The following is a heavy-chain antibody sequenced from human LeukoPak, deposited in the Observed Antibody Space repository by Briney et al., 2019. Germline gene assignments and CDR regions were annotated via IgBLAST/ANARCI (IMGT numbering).Heavy chain of an antibody. CDR2: IYYSGST. Sequence: ETLSLTCTVSGGSVSSGSYYWSWIRQPPGKGLEWIGYIYYSGSTNYNPSLKSRVTISVDTSRNQFSLKVSSVTAADTAVYYCASGVAVTPDYWGQGTLVTVSS. V-gene: IGHV4-61*01. CDR3: ASGVAVTPDY. CDR1: GGSVSSGSYY. D-gene: IGHD6-19*01. J-gene: IGHJ4*02.